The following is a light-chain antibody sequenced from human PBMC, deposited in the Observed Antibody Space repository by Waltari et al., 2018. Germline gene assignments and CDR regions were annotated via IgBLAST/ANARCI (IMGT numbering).Light chain of an antibody. V-gene: IGKV3-15*01. J-gene: IGKJ2*01. CDR3: QQYNNWPMA. CDR2: GAS. Sequence: ETVMTQSPATLSVSPGERATLSCRASQSVSSNLAWYQQKPGQAPRLLIYGASTRATGIPARFIGSGSWTEFTLTISSLQSEDFAVYYCQQYNNWPMAFGQGTKLEI. CDR1: QSVSSN.